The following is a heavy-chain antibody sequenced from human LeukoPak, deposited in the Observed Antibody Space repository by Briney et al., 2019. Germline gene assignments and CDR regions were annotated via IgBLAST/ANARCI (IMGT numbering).Heavy chain of an antibody. CDR2: IHYSGST. Sequence: SETLSLTCTVSGYSISSGYYWGWIRQPPGKGLEWIGYIHYSGSTHYNPSLKSRVTISVDTSKNQFSLKLSSVTAADTAVYYCARTTEGYCRGRSCYSYYYYMDVWGKGTTVTVSS. D-gene: IGHD2-15*01. V-gene: IGHV4-61*01. CDR3: ARTTEGYCRGRSCYSYYYYMDV. CDR1: GYSISSGYY. J-gene: IGHJ6*03.